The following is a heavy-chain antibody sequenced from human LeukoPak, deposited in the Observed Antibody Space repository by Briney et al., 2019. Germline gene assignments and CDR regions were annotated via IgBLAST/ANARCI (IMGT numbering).Heavy chain of an antibody. CDR2: INSHGTST. CDR1: GFTFSIYW. D-gene: IGHD3-22*01. Sequence: PGGSLRLSCAASGFTFSIYWMSWVRQGPGKGLVWVSRINSHGTSTNYADSVKGRFTVSRDNSKNTLYLQMNSLRVEDTAVYYCASSLVGDGRGYDAFDIWGQGTMVTASS. J-gene: IGHJ3*02. CDR3: ASSLVGDGRGYDAFDI. V-gene: IGHV3-74*01.